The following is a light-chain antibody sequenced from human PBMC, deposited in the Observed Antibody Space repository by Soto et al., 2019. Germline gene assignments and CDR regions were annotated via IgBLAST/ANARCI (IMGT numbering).Light chain of an antibody. CDR1: QSVGKY. CDR3: QQYGSSLT. CDR2: DAS. Sequence: EIVMTQSPATLSLSPGERATLSCRASQSVGKYLVWYQQKPGQAPRLLIYDASNRATGIPARFSGSGSGTDFTLTISSLEPEDFAVYYCQQYGSSLTFGQGTRLEIK. V-gene: IGKV3-20*01. J-gene: IGKJ5*01.